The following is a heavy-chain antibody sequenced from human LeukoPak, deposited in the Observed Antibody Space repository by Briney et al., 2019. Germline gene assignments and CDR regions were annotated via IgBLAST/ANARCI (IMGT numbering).Heavy chain of an antibody. CDR2: ISAYNGNT. CDR1: GYTFTSYG. D-gene: IGHD1-7*01. J-gene: IGHJ6*03. CDR3: ARLPGGTSLYYYYYMDV. Sequence: ASVKVSCKASGYTFTSYGISWVRQAPGQGLEWMGWISAYNGNTNYAQKLQGRVTMTTDTSTSTAYMELRSLRSDDTAVYYCARLPGGTSLYYYYYMDVWGKGTTVTVSS. V-gene: IGHV1-18*01.